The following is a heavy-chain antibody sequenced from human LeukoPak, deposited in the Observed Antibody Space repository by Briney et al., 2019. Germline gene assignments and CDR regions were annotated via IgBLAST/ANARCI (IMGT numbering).Heavy chain of an antibody. V-gene: IGHV3-9*01. Sequence: GGSLRLSCAASGFTFDDYAMHWVRQAPGKGLEWVSGISWNSGSIGYADSVKGRFTISRDNSKNTLYLQMNSLRAEDTAVYYCARAGRYFDWLLASPFDYWGQGTLVTVSS. D-gene: IGHD3-9*01. CDR3: ARAGRYFDWLLASPFDY. CDR2: ISWNSGSI. CDR1: GFTFDDYA. J-gene: IGHJ4*02.